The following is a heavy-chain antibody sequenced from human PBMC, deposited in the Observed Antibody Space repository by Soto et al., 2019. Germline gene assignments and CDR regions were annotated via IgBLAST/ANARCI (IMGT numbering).Heavy chain of an antibody. J-gene: IGHJ4*02. Sequence: GGSLRLSCAASGFTFSSYAMSWVRQAPGKGLEWVSAISGSGGSTYYADSVKGRFTISRDNSKNTLYLQMNSLRAEDTAVYYCAKKAEGTFGLVGYYFDYWGQGTLVTVSS. V-gene: IGHV3-23*01. CDR3: AKKAEGTFGLVGYYFDY. CDR2: ISGSGGST. CDR1: GFTFSSYA. D-gene: IGHD2-8*02.